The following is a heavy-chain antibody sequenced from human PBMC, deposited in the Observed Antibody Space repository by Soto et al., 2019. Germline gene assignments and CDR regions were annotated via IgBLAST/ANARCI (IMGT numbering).Heavy chain of an antibody. Sequence: EVQLVESGGGLVQHGRSLRLSCAASGVTFDDYAMHWVRQAPGKGLEWVSGISWSSGSIGYADSVKGRFTISRDNAKNSLYLQMNSLSAEDTALYYCAKDEQRVVVAARWFDYWGQGTLVTVAA. V-gene: IGHV3-9*01. J-gene: IGHJ4*02. CDR2: ISWSSGSI. D-gene: IGHD2-15*01. CDR3: AKDEQRVVVAARWFDY. CDR1: GVTFDDYA.